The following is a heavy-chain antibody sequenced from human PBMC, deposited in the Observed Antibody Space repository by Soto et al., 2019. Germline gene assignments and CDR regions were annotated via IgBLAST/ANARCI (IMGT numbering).Heavy chain of an antibody. J-gene: IGHJ6*02. CDR3: ARDGNRGYDMDV. Sequence: EVQVVESGGGLVQPGGSLRLSCEGSGFTFSTYNMDWVRQAPGKGLEWVSYMSNTGRTIFYADSVRGRFTISRDNAKNALFLQMNGLRDEDTAVYYCARDGNRGYDMDVWGQGTTVTVSS. V-gene: IGHV3-48*02. CDR2: MSNTGRTI. CDR1: GFTFSTYN.